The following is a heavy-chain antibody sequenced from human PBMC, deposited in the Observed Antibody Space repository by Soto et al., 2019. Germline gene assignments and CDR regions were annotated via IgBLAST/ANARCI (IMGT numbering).Heavy chain of an antibody. V-gene: IGHV1-3*01. CDR1: GYTFTIYS. Sequence: ASVKVSCKASGYTFTIYSIHCVLQSPGQRLEWMGWINAGNGNTKYSQKFQGRVTIARDTSASTAFMELSSLRPEDTAVYYCAREHDFWSNYCFDYWGQGTLVTVSS. CDR2: INAGNGNT. D-gene: IGHD3-3*01. CDR3: AREHDFWSNYCFDY. J-gene: IGHJ4*02.